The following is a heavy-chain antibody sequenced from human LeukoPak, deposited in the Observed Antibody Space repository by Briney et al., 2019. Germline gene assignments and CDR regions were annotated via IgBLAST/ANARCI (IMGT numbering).Heavy chain of an antibody. J-gene: IGHJ6*03. CDR1: GDSVRRYH. CDR2: VFSSGSA. D-gene: IGHD2-21*02. V-gene: IGHV4-4*07. Sequence: PSETLSLTCSVPGDSVRRYHWSWIRQPAGRGLEWIGRVFSSGSANYNPSLKSRVILSVDKSKNELSLRLSAVIAADTGIYYCARDEMKVGSGGDTSSYYYVYYMDVWGQGTAVSVS. CDR3: ARDEMKVGSGGDTSSYYYVYYMDV.